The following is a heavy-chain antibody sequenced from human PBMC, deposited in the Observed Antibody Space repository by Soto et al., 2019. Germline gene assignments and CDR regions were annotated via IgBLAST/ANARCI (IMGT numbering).Heavy chain of an antibody. V-gene: IGHV3-23*01. D-gene: IGHD3-16*02. J-gene: IGHJ4*02. CDR2: ISGSGGST. CDR1: GFTFSSYG. CDR3: AKDTSYRYGTFDY. Sequence: PGGSLRLSCAAPGFTFSSYGMSWVRQAPGKGLEWVSAISGSGGSTYYADSVKGRFTISRDNSKNTLYLQMNSLRAEDTAVYYCAKDTSYRYGTFDYWGQGTLVTVSS.